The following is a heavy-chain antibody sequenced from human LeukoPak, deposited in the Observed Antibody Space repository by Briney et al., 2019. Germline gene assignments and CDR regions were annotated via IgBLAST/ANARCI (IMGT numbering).Heavy chain of an antibody. D-gene: IGHD2-15*01. V-gene: IGHV3-21*03. Sequence: GGSLRLSCAASGFTFSGYSMNWVRQAPGKGLEWVSSISSSSSYIYYADSVKGRFTISRDNAKNSLYLQMNSLTAEDTAVYYCVRDSVVSATGEIDYWGQGTLVTVSS. CDR2: ISSSSSYI. J-gene: IGHJ4*02. CDR1: GFTFSGYS. CDR3: VRDSVVSATGEIDY.